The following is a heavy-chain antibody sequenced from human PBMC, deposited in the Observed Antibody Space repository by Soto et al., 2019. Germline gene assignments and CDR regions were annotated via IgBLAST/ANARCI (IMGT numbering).Heavy chain of an antibody. V-gene: IGHV4-4*02. CDR1: GGSISSSNW. Sequence: SETLSLTCAVSGGSISSSNWWSWVRQPPGKGLEWIGEIYHSGSTNYNPSLKSRATLSVDRTTNRISLRLTSVTAADTATYFCARLDMTTVTYIFDQWGQGTQVTVSS. CDR3: ARLDMTTVTYIFDQ. D-gene: IGHD4-17*01. J-gene: IGHJ4*02. CDR2: IYHSGST.